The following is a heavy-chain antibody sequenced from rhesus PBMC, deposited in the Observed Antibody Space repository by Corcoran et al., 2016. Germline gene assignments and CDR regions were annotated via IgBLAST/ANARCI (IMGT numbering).Heavy chain of an antibody. CDR2: IYGSSGST. V-gene: IGHV4-147*01. CDR1: GYSISSNY. J-gene: IGHJ4*01. D-gene: IGHD1-1*01. Sequence: QVQLQESGPGLVKPSETLSLTCAVSGYSISSNYWSWIRQPPGKGLEWIGYIYGSSGSTYYNPSLKSRVTISTDTSKNQCSLKLSSVTAADTAVYYCAREKRTAGTDFFYWGQGVLVTVSS. CDR3: AREKRTAGTDFFY.